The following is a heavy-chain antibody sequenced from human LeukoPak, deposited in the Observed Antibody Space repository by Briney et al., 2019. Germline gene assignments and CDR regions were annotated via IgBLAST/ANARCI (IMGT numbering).Heavy chain of an antibody. CDR3: ARGRSSGWYERRGYYYGMDV. D-gene: IGHD6-19*01. V-gene: IGHV4-34*01. J-gene: IGHJ6*02. CDR1: GGSFSGYY. CDR2: INHSGST. Sequence: PSETLSLTCAVYGGSFSGYYWSWIRQPPGKGLEWIGEINHSGSTNYNPSLKSRVTISVDTSKNQFSLKLSSVTAADTAVYYCARGRSSGWYERRGYYYGMDVWGQGTTATVSS.